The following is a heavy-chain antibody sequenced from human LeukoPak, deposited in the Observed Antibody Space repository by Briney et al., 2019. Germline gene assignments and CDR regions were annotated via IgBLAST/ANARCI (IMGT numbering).Heavy chain of an antibody. Sequence: SGTLSLTCTVSGGSISSYYWSWIRQPPGKGLEWIGYIYYSGSTNYNPSLKSRVTISVDTSKNQFSLKLSSVTAADTAVYYCARATTSTVTTTFDYWGQGTLVTVSS. CDR1: GGSISSYY. CDR3: ARATTSTVTTTFDY. V-gene: IGHV4-59*01. CDR2: IYYSGST. D-gene: IGHD4-11*01. J-gene: IGHJ4*02.